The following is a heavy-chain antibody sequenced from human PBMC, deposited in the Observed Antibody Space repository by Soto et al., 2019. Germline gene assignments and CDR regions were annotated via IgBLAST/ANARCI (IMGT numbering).Heavy chain of an antibody. D-gene: IGHD3-3*01. CDR1: GFTFENYA. CDR2: ISGSGGTT. V-gene: IGHV3-23*01. CDR3: AKDSWAIFGVPAGEYYAMDV. J-gene: IGHJ6*02. Sequence: RFSCVASGFTFENYAMSWVRQAPGKGLEWVSAISGSGGTTYYSDSVKGRFTISRDNSKNTVYLQMNDLRVEDAAEYFCAKDSWAIFGVPAGEYYAMDVWGQGTTVTVSS.